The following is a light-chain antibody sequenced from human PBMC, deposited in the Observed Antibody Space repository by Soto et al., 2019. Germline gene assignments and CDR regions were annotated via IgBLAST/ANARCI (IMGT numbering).Light chain of an antibody. V-gene: IGLV4-69*01. Sequence: QSVLTQSPSASASLGASVNVTCTLNSGHSSNAIAWHQQQPEKGPRYLMKLHSDGSHSKGDGIPDRFSGSSSGAERYLPISRLQSEDEADYYCQTWGTGTVVFGGGTKLTVL. CDR1: SGHSSNA. CDR3: QTWGTGTVV. J-gene: IGLJ2*01. CDR2: LHSDGSH.